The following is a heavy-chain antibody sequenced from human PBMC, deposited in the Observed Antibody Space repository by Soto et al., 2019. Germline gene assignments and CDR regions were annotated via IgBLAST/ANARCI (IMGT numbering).Heavy chain of an antibody. V-gene: IGHV1-69*06. J-gene: IGHJ6*02. CDR1: GGTFSSYA. Sequence: SVKVSCKASGGTFSSYAISWVRQAPGQGLEWMGGIIPIFGTANYAQKFQGRVTITAGKSTSTAYMELSSLRSEDTAVYYCARLNVVVVAATLYYYYGMDVWGQGTTVTVSS. CDR3: ARLNVVVVAATLYYYYGMDV. CDR2: IIPIFGTA. D-gene: IGHD2-15*01.